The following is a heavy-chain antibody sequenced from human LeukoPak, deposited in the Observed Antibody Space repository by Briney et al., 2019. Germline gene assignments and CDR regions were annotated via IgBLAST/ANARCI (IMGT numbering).Heavy chain of an antibody. CDR2: INHSGST. CDR3: AAVPESYYTVYYFNY. Sequence: SETLSLTCAVYGGSFSDYYWSWIRQPPGKGLEWIAEINHSGSTKHNPSLKSRVTISVDTSKNQFSLKLTSVTAADTAVYYCAAVPESYYTVYYFNYWGQGTLVTVSS. V-gene: IGHV4-34*01. J-gene: IGHJ4*02. D-gene: IGHD3-10*01. CDR1: GGSFSDYY.